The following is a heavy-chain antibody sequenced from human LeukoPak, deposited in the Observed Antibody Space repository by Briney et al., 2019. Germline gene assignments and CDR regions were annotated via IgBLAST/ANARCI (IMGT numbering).Heavy chain of an antibody. J-gene: IGHJ3*02. CDR2: ISSSSSTI. CDR3: ARTYYYGSGNYNDAFDI. D-gene: IGHD3-10*01. Sequence: GGSLRLSCAASGFTFSSYSMNWVRQAPGKGLEWVSYISSSSSTIYYADSVKGRFTIFRDNAKNSLYLQMNSLRAEDTAIYYCARTYYYGSGNYNDAFDIWGQGTMVTVSS. V-gene: IGHV3-48*04. CDR1: GFTFSSYS.